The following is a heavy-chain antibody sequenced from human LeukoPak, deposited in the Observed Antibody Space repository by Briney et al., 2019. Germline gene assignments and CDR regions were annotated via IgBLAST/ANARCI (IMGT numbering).Heavy chain of an antibody. CDR2: IHYSGST. J-gene: IGHJ4*02. D-gene: IGHD3-22*01. V-gene: IGHV4-39*01. Sequence: SETLSLTCTVSGGSISSSSYYWGWIRQPPGRGLEWIGSIHYSGSTYYNPSLKSRVTISVDTSKNQFSLKLSSVTAADTAVYYCARQIVQYYYDSSGYFDYWGQGTLVTVSS. CDR3: ARQIVQYYYDSSGYFDY. CDR1: GGSISSSSYY.